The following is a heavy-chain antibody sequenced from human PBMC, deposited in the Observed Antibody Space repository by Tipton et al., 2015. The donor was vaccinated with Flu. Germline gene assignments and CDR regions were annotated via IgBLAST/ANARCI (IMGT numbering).Heavy chain of an antibody. D-gene: IGHD2-2*02. Sequence: TLSLTCTISGGSISSSSFYWGWIRQSPGKGLEWIGSMYYSGSTYYNPPLKSRVTISIDKSRNQFSLKLKSVTAADTAVYYCAKDRGPLAFCTSSSCYIDHWGQGALVTVSS. CDR1: GGSISSSSFY. J-gene: IGHJ4*02. V-gene: IGHV4-39*07. CDR3: AKDRGPLAFCTSSSCYIDH. CDR2: MYYSGST.